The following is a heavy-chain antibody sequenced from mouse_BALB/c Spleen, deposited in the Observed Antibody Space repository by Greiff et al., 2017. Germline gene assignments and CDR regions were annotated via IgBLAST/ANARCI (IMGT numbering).Heavy chain of an antibody. Sequence: EVKLMESGGGLVKPGGSLKLSCAASGFTFSDYYMYWVRQTPEKRLEWVATISDGGSYTYYPDSVKGRFTISRDNAKNNLYLQMSSLKSEDTAMYYCARDPITTATDYAMDYWGQGTSVTVSS. CDR1: GFTFSDYY. J-gene: IGHJ4*01. CDR3: ARDPITTATDYAMDY. D-gene: IGHD1-2*01. CDR2: ISDGGSYT. V-gene: IGHV5-4*02.